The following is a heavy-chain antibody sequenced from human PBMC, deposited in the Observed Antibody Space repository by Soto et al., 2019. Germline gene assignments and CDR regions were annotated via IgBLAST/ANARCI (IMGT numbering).Heavy chain of an antibody. V-gene: IGHV3-15*01. J-gene: IGHJ4*02. CDR2: IKSKTDGGTT. Sequence: GSLRLSCAASGFTFSNAWMSWVRQAPGKGLEWVGRIKSKTDGGTTDYAAPVKGRFTISRDDSKNTLYLQMNSLKTEDTAVYYCTTGGYSSSSDFDYWGQGTLVTVSA. CDR1: GFTFSNAW. CDR3: TTGGYSSSSDFDY. D-gene: IGHD6-6*01.